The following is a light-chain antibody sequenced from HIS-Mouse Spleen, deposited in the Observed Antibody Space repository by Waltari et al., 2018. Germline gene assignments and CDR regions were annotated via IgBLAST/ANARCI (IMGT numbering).Light chain of an antibody. CDR2: DVS. J-gene: IGLJ2*01. CDR3: CSYAGSYTLV. CDR1: SSDVGCYYL. Sequence: QSALTQPRSVSGSPGQSVTISCPGPSSDVGCYYLVVRYQQHPGKAPKLMIYDVSKRPSGVPDRFSGSKSGNTASLTISGLQAEDEADYYCCSYAGSYTLVFGGGTKLTVL. V-gene: IGLV2-11*01.